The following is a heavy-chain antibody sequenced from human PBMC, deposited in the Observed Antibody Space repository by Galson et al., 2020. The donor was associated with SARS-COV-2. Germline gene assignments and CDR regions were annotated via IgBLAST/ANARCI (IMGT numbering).Heavy chain of an antibody. V-gene: IGHV3-21*01. CDR2: IRSNGQYK. J-gene: IGHJ6*02. CDR1: GFTFSNYN. CDR3: AREQRPWDSGMDV. D-gene: IGHD1-1*01. Sequence: GGSLRLSCAVSGFTFSNYNMNWVRQAPGEGLEWVSSIRSNGQYKYNADSVKGRFTISRDNARNSLYLQMNSLRAEDTAVYYCAREQRPWDSGMDVWGQGTTVTVSS.